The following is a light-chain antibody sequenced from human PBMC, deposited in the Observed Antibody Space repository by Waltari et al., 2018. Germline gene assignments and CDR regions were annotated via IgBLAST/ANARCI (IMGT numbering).Light chain of an antibody. V-gene: IGLV2-11*01. CDR2: DVS. CDR3: CSYAGSYTLVV. J-gene: IGLJ2*01. CDR1: RSDVGGYHY. Sequence: QSALTQPRSVSGSPGQSVTISCTGTRSDVGGYHYVSWYQQHPSKAPKLMIYDVSKRPSGVPDRFSGSKSGNTASLTISGLQAEDEADYYCCSYAGSYTLVVFGGGTKLTVL.